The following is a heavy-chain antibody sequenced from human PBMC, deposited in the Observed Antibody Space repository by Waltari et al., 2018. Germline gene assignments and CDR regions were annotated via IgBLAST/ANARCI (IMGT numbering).Heavy chain of an antibody. CDR2: VDHSGSA. CDR3: ARDARDWEAVDNTYLDS. CDR1: GGSFNGYS. V-gene: IGHV4-34*01. D-gene: IGHD2-21*02. J-gene: IGHJ4*02. Sequence: QLRLQQWGAGLLKPSETLSLTCPVPGGSFNGYSWSWIRQTPGKGLEWIGEVDHSGSANYSPSLKSRVTVSLDTSNKQVSLTLTSVTAADTGIYYCARDARDWEAVDNTYLDSWGQGTLVAVSS.